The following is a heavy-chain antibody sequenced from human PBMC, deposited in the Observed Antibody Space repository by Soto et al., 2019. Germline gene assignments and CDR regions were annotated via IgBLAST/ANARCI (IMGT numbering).Heavy chain of an antibody. CDR1: GLTSSDSA. Sequence: EVQLLESGARLVQPGGSLRLSCAASGLTSSDSAMSWVRQAPGKGLEWVSAISGAGGSTDYADSVKGLFTISRANLKKMRYLQMARLRVEDTDVYYCAKFLAPPFPKGTYGMDVWGQGNTVIV. CDR2: ISGAGGST. J-gene: IGHJ6*02. CDR3: AKFLAPPFPKGTYGMDV. D-gene: IGHD6-6*01. V-gene: IGHV3-23*01.